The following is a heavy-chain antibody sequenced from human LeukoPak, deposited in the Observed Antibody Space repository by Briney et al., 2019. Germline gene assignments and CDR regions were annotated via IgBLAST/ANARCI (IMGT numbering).Heavy chain of an antibody. Sequence: PSETLSLTCAVYGGSFSGYYWSWIRQPPGKGLEWTGEINHSGSTNYNPSLKRRVTISADTSKNQFSLKLSSVTAADTAVYYCARESDCSGGSCYSNGDAFDIWGQGTMVTVSS. CDR3: ARESDCSGGSCYSNGDAFDI. V-gene: IGHV4-34*01. J-gene: IGHJ3*02. CDR1: GGSFSGYY. D-gene: IGHD2-15*01. CDR2: INHSGST.